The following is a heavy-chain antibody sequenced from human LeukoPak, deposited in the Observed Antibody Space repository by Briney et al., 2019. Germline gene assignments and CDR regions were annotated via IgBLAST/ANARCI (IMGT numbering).Heavy chain of an antibody. J-gene: IGHJ3*02. CDR3: ARGGLENGYHSNDGFDI. Sequence: SETLSLTCTVSGGSINNTLFYWGWIRQPPGTGLEWIGTVYYDGINYSSPSLKSRVATSVDTSKNQFSLRLSSVTAADTAVYYCARGGLENGYHSNDGFDIWGQGTMVTVSS. D-gene: IGHD3-22*01. CDR1: GGSINNTLFY. CDR2: VYYDGIN. V-gene: IGHV4-39*07.